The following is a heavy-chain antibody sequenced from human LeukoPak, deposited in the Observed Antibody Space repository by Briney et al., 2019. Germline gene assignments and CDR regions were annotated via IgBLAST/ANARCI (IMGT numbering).Heavy chain of an antibody. Sequence: GESLKISCKGSGYSFTSYWIGWVRQMPGKGLEWMGIIYPGDSDTRYSPSFQGQVTISADKSISTAYLQWSSLKASVTAMYYCARTYYYDSSGSFGAFGIWGQGTIVTVSS. J-gene: IGHJ3*02. CDR1: GYSFTSYW. CDR3: ARTYYYDSSGSFGAFGI. V-gene: IGHV5-51*01. D-gene: IGHD3-22*01. CDR2: IYPGDSDT.